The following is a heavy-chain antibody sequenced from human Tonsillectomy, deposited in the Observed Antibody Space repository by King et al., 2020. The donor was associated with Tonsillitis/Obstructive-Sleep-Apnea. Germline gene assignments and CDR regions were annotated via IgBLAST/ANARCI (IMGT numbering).Heavy chain of an antibody. CDR3: AHSYYYDSSDYFSAKFDY. V-gene: IGHV2-5*02. Sequence: ITLQESGPTLVKPPQTLTLTCTFSGLSLSTGGVGVGWIRQPPGKALEWLALIYWDDDKRYSPSLKSRLTITKDTSKNQVVLTMTNIDPVYTATYYCAHSYYYDSSDYFSAKFDYWGQGXLVTVSS. CDR2: IYWDDDK. J-gene: IGHJ4*02. CDR1: GLSLSTGGVG. D-gene: IGHD3-22*01.